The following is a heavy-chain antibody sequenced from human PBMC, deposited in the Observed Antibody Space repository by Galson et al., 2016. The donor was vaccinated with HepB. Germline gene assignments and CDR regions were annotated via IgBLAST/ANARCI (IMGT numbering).Heavy chain of an antibody. V-gene: IGHV3-66*01. CDR1: GFFVSSNQ. D-gene: IGHD3-3*01. CDR2: IYSGEST. J-gene: IGHJ6*02. Sequence: SLRLSCAASGFFVSSNQVNWVRQAPGKGLEWVSVIYSGESTYYADSVEGRFFVSRDNSENTVYLQMNSLRVEDTAVYYCARDTLYEARTYYYHYGMDVWGQGTTVTVS. CDR3: ARDTLYEARTYYYHYGMDV.